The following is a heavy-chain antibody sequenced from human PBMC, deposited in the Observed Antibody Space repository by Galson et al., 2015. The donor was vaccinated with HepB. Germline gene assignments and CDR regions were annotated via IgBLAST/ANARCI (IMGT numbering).Heavy chain of an antibody. Sequence: QSGAEVKKPGQSLKISCKGSGYIFTNYCIAWVRQMPGKGLEWLGIIYPADSDTRYNPSFQGHITISADKSISTAYLQWNTLGTSDTALYYCARGDPASYFFDSWGQGVLVTVSS. CDR3: ARGDPASYFFDS. J-gene: IGHJ4*02. D-gene: IGHD3-10*01. V-gene: IGHV5-51*03. CDR2: IYPADSDT. CDR1: GYIFTNYC.